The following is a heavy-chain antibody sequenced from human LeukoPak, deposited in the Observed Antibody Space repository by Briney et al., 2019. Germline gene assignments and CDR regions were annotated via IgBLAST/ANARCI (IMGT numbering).Heavy chain of an antibody. J-gene: IGHJ3*02. V-gene: IGHV1-18*01. Sequence: ASVKVSCKASGYTFTSYGISWVRQAPGQGLEWMGWISAYKGNTNYAQKLQGRVTMTTDTSTSTAYMELRSLRSDDTAVYYCARNYYDSSGYYLEAFDIWGQGTMVTVSS. CDR1: GYTFTSYG. D-gene: IGHD3-22*01. CDR3: ARNYYDSSGYYLEAFDI. CDR2: ISAYKGNT.